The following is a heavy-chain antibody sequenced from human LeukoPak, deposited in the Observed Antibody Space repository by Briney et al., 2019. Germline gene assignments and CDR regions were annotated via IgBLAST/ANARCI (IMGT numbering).Heavy chain of an antibody. V-gene: IGHV4-59*08. D-gene: IGHD6-19*01. Sequence: SETLSLTCTVSGGSISSYYWSWIRQPPGKGLEWIGYIYYSGSTNYNPSPKSRVTISVDTSKNQFSLKLSSVTAADTAVYYCARHEFIAVATVGGYFDYWGQGTLVTVSS. CDR1: GGSISSYY. CDR2: IYYSGST. CDR3: ARHEFIAVATVGGYFDY. J-gene: IGHJ4*02.